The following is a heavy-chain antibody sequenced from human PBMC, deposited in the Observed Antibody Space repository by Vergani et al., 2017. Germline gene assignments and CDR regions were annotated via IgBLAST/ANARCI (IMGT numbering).Heavy chain of an antibody. CDR1: GFDFSAYS. CDR2: ISSSSDAI. J-gene: IGHJ5*02. Sequence: EVQLVESGGGLVKPGGSLRISCEASGFDFSAYSMNWVRQAPGKGLEWISYISSSSDAIYYADSLRGRFTVSRDNAQNSLYLQMNSLRAEDTALYYCAKDLGTSSGGGWFDPWGQGTLVTVSS. CDR3: AKDLGTSSGGGWFDP. V-gene: IGHV3-48*01. D-gene: IGHD6-6*01.